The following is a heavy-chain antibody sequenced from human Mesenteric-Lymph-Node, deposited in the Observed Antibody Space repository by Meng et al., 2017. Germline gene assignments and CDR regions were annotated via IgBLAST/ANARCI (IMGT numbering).Heavy chain of an antibody. V-gene: IGHV3-23*01. CDR3: AKGETSSWYGDWFDP. CDR1: GFTFSNYA. J-gene: IGHJ5*02. D-gene: IGHD6-13*01. Sequence: GESLKISCAASGFTFSNYAMTWVRQAPGKGLEWVSAISGSGSTAYYADSAKGRFTISRDNSKNTLYLQMNSLRAEDTAIYYCAKGETSSWYGDWFDPWGQGTLVTVSS. CDR2: ISGSGSTA.